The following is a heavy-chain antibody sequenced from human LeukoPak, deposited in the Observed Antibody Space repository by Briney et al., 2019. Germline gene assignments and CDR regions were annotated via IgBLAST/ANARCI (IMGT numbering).Heavy chain of an antibody. CDR2: INHSGST. Sequence: SETLSLTCAVYGGSFSGYYWSWIRQPPGKGLEWIGEINHSGSTNYNPSLKSRVTISVDTSKNQFSLKLSSVTAADTAVYYCARVRGITMVRGVTAKGNYYYYYSMDVWGKGTTVTVSS. D-gene: IGHD3-10*01. J-gene: IGHJ6*04. CDR1: GGSFSGYY. CDR3: ARVRGITMVRGVTAKGNYYYYYSMDV. V-gene: IGHV4-34*01.